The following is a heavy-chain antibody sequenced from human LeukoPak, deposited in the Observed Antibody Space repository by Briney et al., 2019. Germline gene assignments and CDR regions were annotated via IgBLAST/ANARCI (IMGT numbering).Heavy chain of an antibody. CDR1: GGSINNSSYY. CDR2: VYSSGST. V-gene: IGHV4-39*01. D-gene: IGHD1-1*01. J-gene: IGHJ4*02. CDR3: ARHWTTATHYYPLDF. Sequence: SETLSLTCTVSGGSINNSSYYWAWIRQPPGKGLEWIGSVYSSGSTYYNPSLKIPVTLSAGTSKNQLSLKLHSVTAADTAVYYCARHWTTATHYYPLDFWGQGTLVTVSS.